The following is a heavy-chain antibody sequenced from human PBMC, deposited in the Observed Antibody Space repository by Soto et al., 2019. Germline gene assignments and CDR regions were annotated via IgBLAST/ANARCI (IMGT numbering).Heavy chain of an antibody. Sequence: ASVKVSCKVSGYTLTELSMHWVRQAPGKGLEWMGGFDPEDGETIYAQKFQGRVTMTEDTSTDTAYMELSSLRSEDTAVYYCATGLLRFLEWLARPFDYWGQGPLVTVSS. CDR2: FDPEDGET. V-gene: IGHV1-24*01. CDR3: ATGLLRFLEWLARPFDY. D-gene: IGHD3-3*01. CDR1: GYTLTELS. J-gene: IGHJ4*02.